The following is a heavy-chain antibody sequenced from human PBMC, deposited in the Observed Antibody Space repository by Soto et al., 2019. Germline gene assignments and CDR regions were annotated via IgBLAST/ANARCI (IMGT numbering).Heavy chain of an antibody. Sequence: ASVKVSCKASGYTFTSYGISWVRQAPGRGLEWMGWISAYNGNTNYAQKLQGRVTMTTDPATSTAYMELRSLSSDDTAVYYGARKRWELSHAIDVWGQGTTVTVS. CDR3: ARKRWELSHAIDV. V-gene: IGHV1-18*01. D-gene: IGHD1-26*01. J-gene: IGHJ3*01. CDR1: GYTFTSYG. CDR2: ISAYNGNT.